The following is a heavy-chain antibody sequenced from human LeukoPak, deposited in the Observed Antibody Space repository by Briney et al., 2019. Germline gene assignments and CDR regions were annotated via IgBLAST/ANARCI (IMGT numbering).Heavy chain of an antibody. V-gene: IGHV1-69*04. CDR1: GGTFSSYA. J-gene: IGHJ5*02. CDR3: ARLATRDGYNLP. CDR2: IIPILGIA. D-gene: IGHD5-12*01. Sequence: PVKVSCKASGGTFSSYAISWVRQAPGQGLEWMGRIIPILGIANYAQKFQGRVTITADKSTSTAYMELSSLRSEDTAVYYCARLATRDGYNLPWGQGTLVTVSS.